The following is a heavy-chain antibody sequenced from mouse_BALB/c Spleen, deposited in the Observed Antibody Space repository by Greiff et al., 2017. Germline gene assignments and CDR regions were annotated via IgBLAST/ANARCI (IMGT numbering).Heavy chain of an antibody. J-gene: IGHJ3*01. V-gene: IGHV14-3*02. CDR2: IDPANGNT. D-gene: IGHD1-2*01. CDR1: GFNIKDTY. Sequence: EVQLQQSGAELVKPGASVKLSCTASGFNIKDTYMHWVKQRPEQGLEWIGRIDPANGNTKYDPKFPGQATITADPSSNTAYLQLSSLTSEDTAVYYCARLVAHYDGAWFAYWGQGTLVTVSA. CDR3: ARLVAHYDGAWFAY.